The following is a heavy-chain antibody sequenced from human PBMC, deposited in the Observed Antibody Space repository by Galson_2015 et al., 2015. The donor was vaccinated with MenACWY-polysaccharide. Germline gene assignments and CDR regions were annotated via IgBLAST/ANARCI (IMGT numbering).Heavy chain of an antibody. CDR1: GFTFSSYW. Sequence: SLRLSCAASGFTFSSYWMTWVRQAPGKGLEWVANIKEDGSERYYVESVEGRFTISRDNAKNSLYLQLNSLEVEDTAIYYCARGHYGLDVWGQGTTVTVSS. CDR3: ARGHYGLDV. CDR2: IKEDGSER. J-gene: IGHJ6*02. V-gene: IGHV3-7*03.